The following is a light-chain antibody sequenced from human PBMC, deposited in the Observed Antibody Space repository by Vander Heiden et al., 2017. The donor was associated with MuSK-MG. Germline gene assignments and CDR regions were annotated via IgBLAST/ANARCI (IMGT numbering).Light chain of an antibody. V-gene: IGKV3-11*01. CDR2: DAS. J-gene: IGKJ5*01. Sequence: EIVLTQSPATLSLSPGERATLSCRASQSVSSYLAWYQQKPGQAPRLLIYDASSGSGTDFTLTISSLEPEDFAVYYCQQRSNWITFGQGTRLEIK. CDR3: QQRSNWIT. CDR1: QSVSSY.